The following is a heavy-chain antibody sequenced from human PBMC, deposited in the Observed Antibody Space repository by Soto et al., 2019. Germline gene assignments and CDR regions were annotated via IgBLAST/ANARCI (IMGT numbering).Heavy chain of an antibody. Sequence: ETLALTCTVQKARPDRTTYTCGWIRQQPGKGPEWIGSIYYSGSTYYNPSLNSRVTVSVDTSKNQFSLKVTSVTAADTAVYYCARLHGYCISSSCHGHYAMDVWGQGTTVT. CDR3: ARLHGYCISSSCHGHYAMDV. D-gene: IGHD2-2*01. CDR2: IYYSGST. J-gene: IGHJ6*02. CDR1: KARPDRTTYT. V-gene: IGHV4-39*01.